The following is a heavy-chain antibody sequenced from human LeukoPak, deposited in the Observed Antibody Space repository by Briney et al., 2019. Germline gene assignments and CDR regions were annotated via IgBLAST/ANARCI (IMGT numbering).Heavy chain of an antibody. V-gene: IGHV3-23*01. CDR2: ISASGGST. Sequence: XGSLRLSCAVSGFTFSDYIMNWVRQAPGKGLEWVSTISASGGSTYYADSVKGRFTISRDNSKSTLYLQKTNLRAEDTAVYYCQSGSWDYWGQGTVVTVSS. D-gene: IGHD3-3*01. J-gene: IGHJ4*02. CDR3: QSGSWDY. CDR1: GFTFSDYI.